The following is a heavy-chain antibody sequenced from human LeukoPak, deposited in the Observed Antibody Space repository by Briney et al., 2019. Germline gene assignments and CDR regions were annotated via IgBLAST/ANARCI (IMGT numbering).Heavy chain of an antibody. D-gene: IGHD1-14*01. CDR3: ARYNNGLDY. Sequence: GAALQISFKGSGYRFTNSWIGWVRPVPGKGLEWMGIIYPGDSDTKYSPSFQGQVTMSADKSISTAYLQWSSLKASDTAMYYCARYNNGLDYWGQGTLVTVSS. CDR2: IYPGDSDT. CDR1: GYRFTNSW. J-gene: IGHJ4*02. V-gene: IGHV5-51*01.